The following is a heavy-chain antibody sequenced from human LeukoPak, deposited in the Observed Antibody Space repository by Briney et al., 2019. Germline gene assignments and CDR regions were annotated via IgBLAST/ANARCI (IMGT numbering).Heavy chain of an antibody. Sequence: SETLSLTRTVSGGSISSGGYYWLWIRQHPGKGLEWIGYIFYSGSTYYNPSLKSRVTISVDTSKNQFSLRLSSVTAADTAVYYCARGYPYGYYYYYGMDVWGKGTTVTVSS. V-gene: IGHV4-31*03. CDR3: ARGYPYGYYYYYGMDV. CDR1: GGSISSGGYY. J-gene: IGHJ6*04. D-gene: IGHD4-17*01. CDR2: IFYSGST.